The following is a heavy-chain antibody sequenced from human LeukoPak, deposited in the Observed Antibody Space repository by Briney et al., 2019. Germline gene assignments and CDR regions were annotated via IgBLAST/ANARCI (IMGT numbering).Heavy chain of an antibody. V-gene: IGHV3-23*01. Sequence: GGSLRLSCAASGFTFSTYGMSWVRQAPGKGLEWVSTISGRRDSTSYADSVKGRFTISRDNSKNTLYLQMNSLRAEDTAVYYCAKDPNFYYCMDVWGKGTTVTISS. J-gene: IGHJ6*03. CDR1: GFTFSTYG. CDR2: ISGRRDST. CDR3: AKDPNFYYCMDV.